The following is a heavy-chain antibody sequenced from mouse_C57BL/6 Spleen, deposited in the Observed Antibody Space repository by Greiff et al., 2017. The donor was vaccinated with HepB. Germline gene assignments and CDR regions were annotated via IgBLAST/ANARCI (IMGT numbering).Heavy chain of an antibody. CDR3: AINWVWFAY. J-gene: IGHJ3*01. V-gene: IGHV1-69*01. Sequence: QVQLQQPGAELVMPGASVKLSCKASGYTFTSYWMHWVKQRPGQGLEWIGEIDPSDSYTNYNQTFKGKSTLTVDKSSSTAYMQLSSLTSEDSAVYYCAINWVWFAYWGQGTLVTVSA. CDR1: GYTFTSYW. D-gene: IGHD4-1*01. CDR2: IDPSDSYT.